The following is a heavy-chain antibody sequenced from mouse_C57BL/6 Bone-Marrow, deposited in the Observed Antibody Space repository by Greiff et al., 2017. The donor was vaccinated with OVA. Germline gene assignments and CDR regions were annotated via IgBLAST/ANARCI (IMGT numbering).Heavy chain of an antibody. CDR2: IYPGDGDT. Sequence: VKLMESGPELVKPGASVKISCKASGYAFSSSWMNWVKQRPGKGLEWIGRIYPGDGDTNYNGKFKGKATLTADKSSSTAYMQLSSLTSEDSAVYFCATGSSYDYWGQGTTLTVSS. CDR1: GYAFSSSW. V-gene: IGHV1-82*01. J-gene: IGHJ2*01. D-gene: IGHD1-1*01. CDR3: ATGSSYDY.